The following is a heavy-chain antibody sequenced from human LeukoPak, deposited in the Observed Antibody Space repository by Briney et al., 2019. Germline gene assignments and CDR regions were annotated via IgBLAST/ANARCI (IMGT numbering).Heavy chain of an antibody. CDR3: ARDRSSSPYYYYGMDV. V-gene: IGHV1-46*01. D-gene: IGHD6-13*01. J-gene: IGHJ6*04. CDR2: INPSGGST. Sequence: ASVKVSCKASGYTFTSYYMHWVRQAPGQGLEWMGIINPSGGSTSYAQKFQGRVTMTRDTSTSTVYMELSSLRSEDTAVYYCARDRSSSPYYYYGMDVWGKGTTVTVSS. CDR1: GYTFTSYY.